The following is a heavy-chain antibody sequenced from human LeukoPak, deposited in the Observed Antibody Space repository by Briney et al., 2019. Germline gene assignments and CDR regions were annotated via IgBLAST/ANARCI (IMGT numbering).Heavy chain of an antibody. CDR3: AREGSGSYPWWFDY. Sequence: ASVKVSCKASGYTFTSYAMHWVRQAPGQRLEWMGWINAGNGNTKYSQKFQGRVTITRDTSASTAYMELSSLRSEDTAVYYCAREGSGSYPWWFDYWGQGTLVTVSS. J-gene: IGHJ4*02. V-gene: IGHV1-3*01. D-gene: IGHD1-26*01. CDR1: GYTFTSYA. CDR2: INAGNGNT.